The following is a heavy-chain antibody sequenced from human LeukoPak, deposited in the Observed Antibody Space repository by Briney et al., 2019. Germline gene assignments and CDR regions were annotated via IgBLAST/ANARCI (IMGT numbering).Heavy chain of an antibody. V-gene: IGHV3-11*01. Sequence: GGSLRLSCAASGFTFSSYAMSWIRQAPGKGLEWVSYISSSGSTIYYADSVKGRFTISRDNAKNSLYLQMNSLRAEDTAVYYCARDLRWLVRGYFDYWGQGTLVTVSS. CDR2: ISSSGSTI. CDR1: GFTFSSYA. J-gene: IGHJ4*02. CDR3: ARDLRWLVRGYFDY. D-gene: IGHD6-19*01.